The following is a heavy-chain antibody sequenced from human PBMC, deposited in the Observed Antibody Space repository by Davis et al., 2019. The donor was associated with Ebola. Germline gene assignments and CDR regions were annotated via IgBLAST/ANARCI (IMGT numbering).Heavy chain of an antibody. D-gene: IGHD2-21*01. J-gene: IGHJ6*02. V-gene: IGHV4-34*01. CDR1: GGSFSGYY. Sequence: MPSETLSLTCDVSGGSFSGYYWRWIRQPPNKGLEWIGEINHVGYTNYNPSLESRVTLSVDSSKRQVSLRLTSVTAADTAIYYCARVTRYCSDSTCYYYYGMDVWGQGTTVTVSS. CDR3: ARVTRYCSDSTCYYYYGMDV. CDR2: INHVGYT.